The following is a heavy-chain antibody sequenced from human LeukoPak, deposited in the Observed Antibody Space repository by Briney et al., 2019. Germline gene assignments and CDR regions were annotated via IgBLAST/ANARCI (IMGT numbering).Heavy chain of an antibody. V-gene: IGHV3-21*01. D-gene: IGHD1-26*01. CDR2: ISSSSSYI. Sequence: PGGSLRLSCAASGFTFSSYSMNWVRQAPGKGLEWVSSISSSSSYIYYADSVKGRFTISRDNAKNSLYLQMNSLRDEDTAVYYCARVTSGSYYGVAEYGMDVWGQGTTATVSS. CDR1: GFTFSSYS. J-gene: IGHJ6*02. CDR3: ARVTSGSYYGVAEYGMDV.